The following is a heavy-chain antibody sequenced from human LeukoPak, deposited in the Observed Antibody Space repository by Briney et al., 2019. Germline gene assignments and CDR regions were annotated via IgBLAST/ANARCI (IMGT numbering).Heavy chain of an antibody. Sequence: GASVKVSCMASGYTFTSYDINWVRQATGQGLEWMGWMNPDSGNTGYAQKFQGRVTMTRNTSISTAYMELSSLRSEDTAVYYCAREVSYAYYFDYWGQGTLVTVSS. CDR3: AREVSYAYYFDY. CDR1: GYTFTSYD. CDR2: MNPDSGNT. V-gene: IGHV1-8*01. D-gene: IGHD2-2*01. J-gene: IGHJ4*02.